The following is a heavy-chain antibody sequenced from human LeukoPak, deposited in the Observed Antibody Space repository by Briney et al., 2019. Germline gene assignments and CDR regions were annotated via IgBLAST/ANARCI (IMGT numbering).Heavy chain of an antibody. V-gene: IGHV5-51*01. CDR1: GXRFTSYW. J-gene: IGHJ4*02. D-gene: IGHD6-13*01. Sequence: GESLKISFEGSGXRFTSYWIAWVRHMPGKGLEWMGVIFPRDSETRYSPSLQGQITISADRSINTAYLQWSSLKASDTGIYYCARVGRLAAGAGDSWGQGTLVTVSS. CDR3: ARVGRLAAGAGDS. CDR2: IFPRDSET.